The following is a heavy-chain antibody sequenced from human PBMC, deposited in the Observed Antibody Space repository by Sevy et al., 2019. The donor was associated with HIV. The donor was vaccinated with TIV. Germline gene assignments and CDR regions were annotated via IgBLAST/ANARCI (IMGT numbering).Heavy chain of an antibody. V-gene: IGHV4-59*01. CDR2: MNNSGST. CDR3: ARYYYDSSGPASWFDL. J-gene: IGHJ5*02. Sequence: SETLSLTCTVSRASISNYFWTWIRQPLGKGLEWIGYMNNSGSTNYNPSLKSRVTMSVDTSKSQFSLKLTSVTAADTAFYYCARYYYDSSGPASWFDLWGQGILVTVSS. CDR1: RASISNYF. D-gene: IGHD3-22*01.